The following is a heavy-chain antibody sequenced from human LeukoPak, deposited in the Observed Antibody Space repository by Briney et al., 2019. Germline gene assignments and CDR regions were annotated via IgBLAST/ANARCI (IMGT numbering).Heavy chain of an antibody. D-gene: IGHD3/OR15-3a*01. J-gene: IGHJ4*02. CDR3: ARDRTIWAGFPLDF. CDR1: GFTFSNYG. CDR2: IWYDGTNK. V-gene: IGHV3-33*01. Sequence: RGSLRLSCAASGFTFSNYGMHWVRQAPGKGLEWGAVIWYDGTNKYYADSVKGRFTISRDNSKNMLYLQMDSLRAEDTAVYYCARDRTIWAGFPLDFWGQGNLVTVSS.